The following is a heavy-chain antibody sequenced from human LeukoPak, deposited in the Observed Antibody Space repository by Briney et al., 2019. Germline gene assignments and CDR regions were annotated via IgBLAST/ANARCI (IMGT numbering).Heavy chain of an antibody. CDR1: GGSISSSRYY. D-gene: IGHD6-19*01. J-gene: IGHJ4*02. CDR2: IYYTGST. CDR3: ARERALLGYSSGWADV. Sequence: SETLSLTCTVSGGSISSSRYYWGWIRQPPGKGLEWIGSIYYTGSTYYNPSLKSRVTISVDTSKNQFSLKLSSVTAADTAVYYCARERALLGYSSGWADVWGQGTLVTVSS. V-gene: IGHV4-39*07.